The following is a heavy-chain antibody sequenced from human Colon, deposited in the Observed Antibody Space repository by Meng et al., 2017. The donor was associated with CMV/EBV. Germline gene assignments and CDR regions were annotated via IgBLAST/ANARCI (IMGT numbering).Heavy chain of an antibody. J-gene: IGHJ4*02. CDR3: AKVSANYDSSGSHSSFDF. Sequence: TCSNYARSWVRQAPGKGLEWVSAVSSSGRYTYYEDCVKGRFTISRDNSTNTQYLQMNSLRAEDTAVYYCAKVSANYDSSGSHSSFDFRGQGTLVTVSS. CDR2: VSSSGRYT. V-gene: IGHV3-23*01. CDR1: TCSNYA. D-gene: IGHD3-22*01.